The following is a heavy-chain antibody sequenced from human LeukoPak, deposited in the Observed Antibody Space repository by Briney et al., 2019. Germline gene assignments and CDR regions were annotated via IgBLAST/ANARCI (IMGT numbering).Heavy chain of an antibody. J-gene: IGHJ4*02. V-gene: IGHV1-2*02. CDR1: GYPFTNFG. CDR2: INPNSGVT. Sequence: ASVKVSCKASGYPFTNFGINWVRQAPGQGLEWMGWINPNSGVTNSIQKFQGRVTMTRDTSINTAYMEVSSLRSDDTAVYYCARALYYYDPSGYDPNSRTFDYWGQGTLVTVSS. CDR3: ARALYYYDPSGYDPNSRTFDY. D-gene: IGHD3-22*01.